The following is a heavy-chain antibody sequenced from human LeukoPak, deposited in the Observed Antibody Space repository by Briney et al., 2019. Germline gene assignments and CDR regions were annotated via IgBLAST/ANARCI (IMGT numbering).Heavy chain of an antibody. J-gene: IGHJ4*02. Sequence: SETLSLTCTVSGGSISSSSYSWGWIRQPPGKGLEWIGSIYYSGSTYYNPSLKSRVTISVDTSKNQFSLKLSSVTAADTAVYYCARGLSYATNTFDYWGQGTLVTVSS. CDR2: IYYSGST. CDR1: GGSISSSSYS. CDR3: ARGLSYATNTFDY. V-gene: IGHV4-39*01. D-gene: IGHD1-26*01.